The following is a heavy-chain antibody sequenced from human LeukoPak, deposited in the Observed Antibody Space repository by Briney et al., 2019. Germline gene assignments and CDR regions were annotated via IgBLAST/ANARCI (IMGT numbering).Heavy chain of an antibody. CDR2: ISNIDGNT. D-gene: IGHD7-27*01. V-gene: IGHV3-23*01. Sequence: GGSLRLSCVASGFSFNNYGMNWVRQAPGKGLEWVSGISNIDGNTKYADSVKGRFTISTDKSKNTLFLQMNSLRAEGTAVYYCAKEDLGRTFDYWGQGTLVTVSS. CDR1: GFSFNNYG. J-gene: IGHJ4*02. CDR3: AKEDLGRTFDY.